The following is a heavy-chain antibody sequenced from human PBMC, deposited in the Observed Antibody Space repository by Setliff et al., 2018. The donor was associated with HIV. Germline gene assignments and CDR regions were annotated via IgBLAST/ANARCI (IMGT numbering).Heavy chain of an antibody. Sequence: ASVKVSCKASGYTFTSYEINWVRQATGQGLEWMGWMNPNSGNTGYAQKFQGRVTMTRNTSISTAYMELSRLRSDDTAVYYCARAAHDYGDYVLWFDPWGQGTLVTVSS. CDR3: ARAAHDYGDYVLWFDP. D-gene: IGHD4-17*01. CDR1: GYTFTSYE. J-gene: IGHJ5*02. CDR2: MNPNSGNT. V-gene: IGHV1-8*02.